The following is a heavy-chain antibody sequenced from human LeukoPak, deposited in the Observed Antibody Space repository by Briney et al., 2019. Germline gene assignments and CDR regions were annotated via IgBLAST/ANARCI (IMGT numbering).Heavy chain of an antibody. Sequence: ASVKVSCKASGYTFTSYDINWVRQATGQGLEWMGWMNPNSGNTGYAQKFQGRVTMTRNTSISTAYMELSSLRSEDTAVYYCARSITIFSAFDYWGQGTLVTVSS. CDR3: ARSITIFSAFDY. J-gene: IGHJ4*02. D-gene: IGHD3-9*01. CDR2: MNPNSGNT. V-gene: IGHV1-8*01. CDR1: GYTFTSYD.